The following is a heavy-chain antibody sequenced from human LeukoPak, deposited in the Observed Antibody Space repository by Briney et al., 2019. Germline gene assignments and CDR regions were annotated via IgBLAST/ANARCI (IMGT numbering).Heavy chain of an antibody. CDR1: GYTFTGYY. CDR3: ARESCSGGSCYYDY. V-gene: IGHV1-2*02. Sequence: GASVKVSCKASGYTFTGYYMHWVRQAPGQGLEWMGWINPNSGGTNYAQKFQGRVTMTRDTSISTAYKELSRLRSDDTAVYYCARESCSGGSCYYDYWGQGTLVTVSS. CDR2: INPNSGGT. D-gene: IGHD2-15*01. J-gene: IGHJ4*02.